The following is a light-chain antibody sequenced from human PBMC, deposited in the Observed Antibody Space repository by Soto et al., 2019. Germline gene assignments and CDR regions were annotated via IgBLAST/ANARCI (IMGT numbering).Light chain of an antibody. CDR3: QQYNVWPLT. V-gene: IGKV3-15*01. CDR2: VAS. CDR1: QSVNSN. Sequence: EIVMTQSPVTLSVSPGDRATLSCRASQSVNSNLAWYQHKPGQTPKLLIYVASTRAHGIPARFSGSGSGTEFTLTISSLQSEDFAVYYCQQYNVWPLTFGGGTKVEFK. J-gene: IGKJ4*01.